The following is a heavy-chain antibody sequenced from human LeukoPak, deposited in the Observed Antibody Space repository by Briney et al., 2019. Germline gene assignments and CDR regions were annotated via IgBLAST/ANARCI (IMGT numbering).Heavy chain of an antibody. CDR3: ARPPRAVDSDY. Sequence: AGTLCLSCAASGFTFSSYSLNWVRQAPGKELEWGLSISISSSYIYYTDSVKGRFTISRDNAKNSLYLQMNRLRAEDTAVYYCARPPRAVDSDYWGQETLVTVSS. CDR2: ISISSSYI. V-gene: IGHV3-21*01. D-gene: IGHD3-10*01. CDR1: GFTFSSYS. J-gene: IGHJ4*02.